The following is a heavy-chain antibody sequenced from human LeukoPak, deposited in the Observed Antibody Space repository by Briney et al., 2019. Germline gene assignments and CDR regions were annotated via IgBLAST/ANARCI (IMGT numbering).Heavy chain of an antibody. D-gene: IGHD5-18*01. CDR1: GFTFTTYG. CDR3: AKEGGSWIQLWYFDY. CDR2: IWSDGRNK. Sequence: GGSLRLSCAASGFTFTTYGMHWVRQAPGEGLEWVAVIWSDGRNKYYADSVKGRFTISRDDSTNTLYLQMNSLRAEDTAVYYCAKEGGSWIQLWYFDYWGQGTLVTVSS. V-gene: IGHV3-30*02. J-gene: IGHJ4*02.